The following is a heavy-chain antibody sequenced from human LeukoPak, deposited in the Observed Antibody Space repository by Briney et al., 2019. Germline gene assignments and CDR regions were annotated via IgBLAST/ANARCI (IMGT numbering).Heavy chain of an antibody. J-gene: IGHJ3*02. CDR3: ARGTAFDI. V-gene: IGHV1-18*01. CDR1: GYSFTSYG. CDR2: ISPYNGNT. Sequence: ASVKVSCKTSGYSFTSYGLSWVRHAPGQGLEWMGWISPYNGNTNYAQKLQDRVSMTTDSSTSTAYMELRSLTSDDTAVYYCARGTAFDIWGQGTLVTVS.